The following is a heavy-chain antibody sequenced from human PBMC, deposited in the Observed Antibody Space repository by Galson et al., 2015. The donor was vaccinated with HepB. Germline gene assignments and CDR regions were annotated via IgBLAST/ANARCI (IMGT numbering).Heavy chain of an antibody. CDR2: IKSKTDGGTT. Sequence: SLRLSCAASGFTFSNAWMSWVRQAPGKGLEWVGRIKSKTDGGTTDYAAPVKGRFTISRDDSKNTLYLQMNSLKTEDTAVYYCTSGSWGNYFDYWGQGTLVTVSS. CDR3: TSGSWGNYFDY. J-gene: IGHJ4*02. D-gene: IGHD6-13*01. V-gene: IGHV3-15*01. CDR1: GFTFSNAW.